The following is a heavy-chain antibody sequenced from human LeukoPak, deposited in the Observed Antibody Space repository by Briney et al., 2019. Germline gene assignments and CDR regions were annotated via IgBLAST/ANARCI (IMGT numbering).Heavy chain of an antibody. Sequence: GGSLRLSCAASGFTFSSYWMSWVRQAPGKGLEWVANIKQDGSEKYYVDSVKGRFTISRDNAKNSLYLQMNSLRAEDTAVYYCARFPAAMVEYYFDYWGQGTLVTASS. CDR3: ARFPAAMVEYYFDY. V-gene: IGHV3-7*01. D-gene: IGHD5-18*01. CDR2: IKQDGSEK. CDR1: GFTFSSYW. J-gene: IGHJ4*02.